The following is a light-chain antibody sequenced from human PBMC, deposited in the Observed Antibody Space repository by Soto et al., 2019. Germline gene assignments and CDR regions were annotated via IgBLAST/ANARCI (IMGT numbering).Light chain of an antibody. CDR2: AAS. V-gene: IGKV1-12*01. CDR1: ERIKTY. CDR3: QQANSHPLT. J-gene: IGKJ4*01. Sequence: DIQMTQSPSSVSASVGDRGTITCRASERIKTYLAWYQQQPGKAPKLLXYAASSLQSGVPSRFRGSGSGTEFTLTISNLQPEDFATYYCQQANSHPLTFGGGTKVDIK.